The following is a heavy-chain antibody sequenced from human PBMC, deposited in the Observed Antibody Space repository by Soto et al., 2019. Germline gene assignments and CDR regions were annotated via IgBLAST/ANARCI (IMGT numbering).Heavy chain of an antibody. CDR3: APCEEDSDYYYYGMDV. D-gene: IGHD2-15*01. V-gene: IGHV6-1*01. Sequence: SQTLSLTCVGSGDTVSSNSVAWNWVRQSPSRGLEWLGRTYYRSRWYSDYAVSVRSRIDINADTSKNQVSLQLNSLAPEDTAVYSCAPCEEDSDYYYYGMDVWGEGTTVTVSS. CDR2: TYYRSRWYS. CDR1: GDTVSSNSVA. J-gene: IGHJ6*04.